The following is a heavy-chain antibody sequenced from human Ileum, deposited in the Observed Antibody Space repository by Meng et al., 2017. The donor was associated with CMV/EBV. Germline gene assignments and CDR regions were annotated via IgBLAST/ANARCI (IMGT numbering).Heavy chain of an antibody. Sequence: LSCTAYGFICSSSWRSWVRQTPGKGLERVANIKEDGSSKNYVDSVKGRLTIYRDNAKNSLYLQMTSLTVEDTALYYCAKDRVGGSYDYWGRGTLVTVSS. CDR2: IKEDGSSK. V-gene: IGHV3-7*01. CDR3: AKDRVGGSYDY. D-gene: IGHD1-26*01. J-gene: IGHJ4*02. CDR1: GFICSSSW.